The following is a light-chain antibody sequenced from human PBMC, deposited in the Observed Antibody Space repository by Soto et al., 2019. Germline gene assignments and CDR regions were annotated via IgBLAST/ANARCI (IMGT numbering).Light chain of an antibody. Sequence: VLTQSPGTLSLSPGERATLSCRASQTVSNTYLAWYQQRPGQAPRLLIYGASSRATGIPDRFSGSGSETDFTLTISRLEPEDFAVYYCQDYGSSRTFGQGTKVEIK. CDR1: QTVSNTY. CDR3: QDYGSSRT. CDR2: GAS. V-gene: IGKV3-20*01. J-gene: IGKJ1*01.